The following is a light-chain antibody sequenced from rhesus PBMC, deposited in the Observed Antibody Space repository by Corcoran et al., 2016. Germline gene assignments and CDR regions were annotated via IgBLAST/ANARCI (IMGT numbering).Light chain of an antibody. CDR3: EQTLQTPLP. J-gene: IGKJ4*01. Sequence: DIVMTQTPLPLSVTPGESASISCRSSQSLLHSTGYTHLHWYFQKPGQSPQLLIYEVSNRASGVPVRFSGSGSGTDFTLQISRLAAGGVGVCYCEQTLQTPLPFGGGAKVEVK. V-gene: IGKV2-78*01. CDR1: QSLLHSTGYTH. CDR2: EVS.